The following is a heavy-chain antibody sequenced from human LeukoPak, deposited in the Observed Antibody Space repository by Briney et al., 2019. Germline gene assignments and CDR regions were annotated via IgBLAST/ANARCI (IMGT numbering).Heavy chain of an antibody. CDR2: IYTTGST. CDR1: GGSISSGSYY. Sequence: SETLSLTCTVSGGSISSGSYYWSWIRQPAGKGLEGIGRIYTTGSTNYNPSLQGRVTISLDTSKNQFSLKLSSVTAADTAVYYCATRQIAAAGLDAFDIWGQGTMVTVSS. CDR3: ATRQIAAAGLDAFDI. V-gene: IGHV4-61*02. D-gene: IGHD6-13*01. J-gene: IGHJ3*02.